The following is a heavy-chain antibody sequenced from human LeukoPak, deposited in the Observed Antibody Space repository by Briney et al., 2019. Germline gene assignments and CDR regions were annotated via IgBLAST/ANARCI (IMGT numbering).Heavy chain of an antibody. CDR3: ARDKGILAAAGIYY. Sequence: SETLSLTCTVSGGSISSDNYYWGWIRQPPGKGLEWIGSINYSGSTYYNPSLKSRVTISVDTSKNQFSLKLRSVTAADTAVYYCARDKGILAAAGIYYWGQGTLVTVSS. CDR1: GGSISSDNYY. V-gene: IGHV4-39*07. CDR2: INYSGST. D-gene: IGHD6-13*01. J-gene: IGHJ4*02.